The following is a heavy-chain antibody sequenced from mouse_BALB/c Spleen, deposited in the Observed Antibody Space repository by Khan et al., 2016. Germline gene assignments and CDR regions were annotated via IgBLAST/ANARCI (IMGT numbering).Heavy chain of an antibody. V-gene: IGHV1-4*01. CDR3: AREETNYALFDY. D-gene: IGHD2-1*01. J-gene: IGHJ2*01. CDR1: GYIFTSYT. Sequence: QVQLKQSGAELARPGAAMKMSCKTSGYIFTSYTIQWIKQRPGQGLEWIGYINPDSAYTDYNQRFKDKATLTADTSSSTAYMQLSSLTSEDSAVYCCAREETNYALFDYWGQGTTLTVSS. CDR2: INPDSAYT.